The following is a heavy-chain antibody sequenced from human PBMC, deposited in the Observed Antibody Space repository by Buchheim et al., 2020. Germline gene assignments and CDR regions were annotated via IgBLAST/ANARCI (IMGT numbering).Heavy chain of an antibody. Sequence: EVQLVESGGGLVQPGGSLRLSCAASGFTFSSYAMSWVRQAPGKGLEWGSAISGSGGSTYYADSVKGRFTISRDNSKNTLHPQMNSLRAEDTAVYYCAKDPKWGIAVAGFVDYWGQGTL. D-gene: IGHD6-19*01. CDR1: GFTFSSYA. CDR2: ISGSGGST. V-gene: IGHV3-23*04. J-gene: IGHJ4*02. CDR3: AKDPKWGIAVAGFVDY.